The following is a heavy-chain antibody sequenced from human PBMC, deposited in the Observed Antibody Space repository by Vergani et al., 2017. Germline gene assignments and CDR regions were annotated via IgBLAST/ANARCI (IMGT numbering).Heavy chain of an antibody. Sequence: VQLMESGGGLVQAGGSLRLSCVVSGFTSSYYGMHWVRQAPGKGLEWVAVISYEGTQKYYADSVKGRFTISRDNSKSTLYLQMNSLRTEDTAVYYCATKSCGTPGCQIGYFREWGQGTLVTVSS. CDR1: GFTSSYYG. CDR3: ATKSCGTPGCQIGYFRE. J-gene: IGHJ1*01. CDR2: ISYEGTQK. D-gene: IGHD1-1*01. V-gene: IGHV3-30*03.